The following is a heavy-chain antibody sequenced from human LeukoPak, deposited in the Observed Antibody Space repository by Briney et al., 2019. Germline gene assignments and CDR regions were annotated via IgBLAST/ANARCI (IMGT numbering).Heavy chain of an antibody. CDR3: ARGVYNWFDP. CDR2: INHSGST. D-gene: IGHD1-14*01. J-gene: IGHJ5*02. V-gene: IGHV4-34*01. Sequence: PETLSLTCAVYGGSFSGYYWSWIRQPPGKGLEWIGEINHSGSTNYNPSLKSRVTISVDTSKNQFSLKLSSVTAADTAVYYCARGVYNWFDPWGQGTLVTVSS. CDR1: GGSFSGYY.